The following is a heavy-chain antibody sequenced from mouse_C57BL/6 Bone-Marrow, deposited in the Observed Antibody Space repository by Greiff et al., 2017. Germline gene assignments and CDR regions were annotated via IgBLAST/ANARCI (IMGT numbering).Heavy chain of an antibody. V-gene: IGHV3-8*01. CDR2: IRYSGST. D-gene: IGHD2-3*01. Sequence: VQLKQSGPGLAKPSQTLSLTCSVTGYSITSDSWNWIRKFPGNKLEYMGYIRYSGSTYYNPSLKSRISITRDTSKNQYYLQLNSVTTEDTATYYCARYGYYRYWYFDVWGTGTTVTVSS. CDR3: ARYGYYRYWYFDV. J-gene: IGHJ1*03. CDR1: GYSITSDS.